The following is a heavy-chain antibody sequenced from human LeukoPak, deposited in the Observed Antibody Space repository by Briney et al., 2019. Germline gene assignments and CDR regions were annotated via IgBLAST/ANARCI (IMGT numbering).Heavy chain of an antibody. CDR1: GFTFSDYY. CDR3: AREYNWNVDY. J-gene: IGHJ4*02. V-gene: IGHV3-30-3*01. Sequence: GGSLRLSCAASGFTFSDYYMSWIRQAPGKGLEWVAVISYDGSNKYYADSVKGRFTISRDNSKNTLYLQMNSLRAEDTAVYYCAREYNWNVDYWGQGTLVTVSS. D-gene: IGHD1-20*01. CDR2: ISYDGSNK.